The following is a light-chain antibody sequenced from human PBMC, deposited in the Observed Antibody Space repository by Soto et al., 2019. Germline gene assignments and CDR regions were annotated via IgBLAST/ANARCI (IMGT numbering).Light chain of an antibody. CDR1: QSGSSSY. J-gene: IGKJ2*01. CDR3: QQYGSSPPYT. V-gene: IGKV3-20*01. Sequence: EIVLTQSPGTLSLSPGERATLSCRASQSGSSSYLAWYQQKPGQAPRLLIYGASSMATGIPDRFSGSGSGTDFTLTISRLEPEDFAVYYCQQYGSSPPYTFGQGTKLEIK. CDR2: GAS.